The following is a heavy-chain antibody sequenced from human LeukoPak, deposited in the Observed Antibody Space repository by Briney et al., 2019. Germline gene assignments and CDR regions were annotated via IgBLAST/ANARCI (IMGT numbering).Heavy chain of an antibody. CDR2: IYYSGST. J-gene: IGHJ5*02. V-gene: IGHV4-39*01. CDR3: ATQDYDFWSGYPNWFDP. D-gene: IGHD3-3*01. Sequence: SETLSLTCTVSGGSISSSSYYWGWIRQPPGKGLEWIGSIYYSGSTYYNPSLKSRVTISVDTSKNQFSLKLSSVTAADTAVYYCATQDYDFWSGYPNWFDPWGQGTLVTVSS. CDR1: GGSISSSSYY.